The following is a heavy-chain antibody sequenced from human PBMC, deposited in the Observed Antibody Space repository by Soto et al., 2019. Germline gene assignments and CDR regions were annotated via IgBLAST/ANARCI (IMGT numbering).Heavy chain of an antibody. J-gene: IGHJ4*02. Sequence: QVQLVQSGAEVKKPGASVKVSCKASGYTFTGYYMHWVRQSPGQGLEWMGWINPNSGGTNYAQKFQGWVTITRDTSITTAYMELSRLRSADTAVYYCARRHLHDSDDKGYFDYWGQGTLVTVAS. CDR2: INPNSGGT. D-gene: IGHD3-9*01. CDR3: ARRHLHDSDDKGYFDY. V-gene: IGHV1-2*04. CDR1: GYTFTGYY.